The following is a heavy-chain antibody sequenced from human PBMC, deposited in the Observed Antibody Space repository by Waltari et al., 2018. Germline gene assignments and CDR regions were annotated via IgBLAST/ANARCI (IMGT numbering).Heavy chain of an antibody. Sequence: LVQSGAEVMKPGASVRVSCKASRDAVTEHNIHWVRQAPGRGLEWMGLCNPKGGGPTCARRFTGGITLTWYASITTAYMEFSRLTSGDTAVYFCAREYCGGDCRLFDYWGQGTPVTVSS. CDR3: AREYCGGDCRLFDY. V-gene: IGHV1-2*02. CDR2: CNPKGGGP. CDR1: RDAVTEHN. D-gene: IGHD2-21*02. J-gene: IGHJ4*02.